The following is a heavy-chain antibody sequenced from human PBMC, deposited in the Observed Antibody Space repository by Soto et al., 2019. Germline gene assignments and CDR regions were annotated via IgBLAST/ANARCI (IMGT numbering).Heavy chain of an antibody. D-gene: IGHD2-21*01. CDR2: LNSGGDT. V-gene: IGHV3-66*01. Sequence: EVQLVESGGGVVQPGGSLRLSCAASGITVSTNFMSWVRQTPGRGLEWVSILNSGGDTYYADSVKGRFTISRDNSKNTVYLQMNDLRPEDTAVYFCARESHSPNRFDNWGQGTLVTVSS. CDR3: ARESHSPNRFDN. J-gene: IGHJ4*02. CDR1: GITVSTNF.